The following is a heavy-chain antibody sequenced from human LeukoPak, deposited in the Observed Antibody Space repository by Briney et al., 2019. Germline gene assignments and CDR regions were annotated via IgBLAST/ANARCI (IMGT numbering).Heavy chain of an antibody. CDR3: ARLKGGYSSSSPWYYYYYMDV. CDR1: GGSISSSSYY. V-gene: IGHV4-39*01. CDR2: IYYSGST. D-gene: IGHD6-6*01. Sequence: PSETLSLTCTVSGGSISSSSYYWGWIRQPPGKGLEWIGSIYYSGSTYYNPSLKSRVTISVDTSKNQFSLKLSSVTAADTAVYYCARLKGGYSSSSPWYYYYYMDVWGKGTTVTVSS. J-gene: IGHJ6*03.